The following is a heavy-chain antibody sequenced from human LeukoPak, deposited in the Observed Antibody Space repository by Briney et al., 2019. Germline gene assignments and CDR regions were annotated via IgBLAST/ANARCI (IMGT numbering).Heavy chain of an antibody. J-gene: IGHJ6*03. V-gene: IGHV1-18*01. Sequence: GASVKVSCKASGGTFSSYAISWVRQAPGQGLEWMGWISAYNGNTNYAQKLQGRVTMTTDTSTSTAYMELRSLRSDDTAVYYCARVPGKAGALFWVYYYYYMDVWGKGTTVTVSS. D-gene: IGHD3-16*01. CDR2: ISAYNGNT. CDR3: ARVPGKAGALFWVYYYYYMDV. CDR1: GGTFSSYA.